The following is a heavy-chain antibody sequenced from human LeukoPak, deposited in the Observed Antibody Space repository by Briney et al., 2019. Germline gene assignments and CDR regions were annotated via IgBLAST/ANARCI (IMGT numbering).Heavy chain of an antibody. D-gene: IGHD3-22*01. CDR3: AKRGSYDNSGYYPFDY. J-gene: IGHJ4*02. CDR1: GFTFSSYG. CDR2: IKYDGINK. V-gene: IGHV3-30*02. Sequence: GGSLRLSCAASGFTFSSYGMHWVRQAPGKGLEWVAFIKYDGINKFYADSVKGRFTISRDSSKNTVYLQMHSLRAEDTAVYYCAKRGSYDNSGYYPFDYWGQGTLVTVSS.